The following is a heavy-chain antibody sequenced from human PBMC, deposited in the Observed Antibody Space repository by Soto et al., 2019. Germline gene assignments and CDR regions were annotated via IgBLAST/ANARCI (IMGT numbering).Heavy chain of an antibody. J-gene: IGHJ4*02. CDR2: MYSSGGT. V-gene: IGHV3-53*02. Sequence: EVQLVEIGGGSIQPGGSLRLSCAASGFTVSNNYMSWVRQAPGKGLEWVSFMYSSGGTYYADSVKGRFTISRDSSKNPLYHQRDSLRVEDTDVYYCARVPGQVWGQGTLVTVSS. CDR3: ARVPGQV. CDR1: GFTVSNNY. D-gene: IGHD3-10*01.